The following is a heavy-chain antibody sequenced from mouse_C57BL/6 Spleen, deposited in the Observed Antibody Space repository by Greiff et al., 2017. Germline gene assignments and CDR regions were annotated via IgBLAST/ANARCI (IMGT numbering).Heavy chain of an antibody. J-gene: IGHJ4*01. CDR3: TGSNRGYAMDY. D-gene: IGHD2-5*01. V-gene: IGHV14-4*01. CDR2: IDPENGDT. Sequence: VQLQQSGAELVRPGASVKLSCTASGFNIKDDYMHWVKQRPEQGLEWIGWIDPENGDTEYASKFQGKATITADKSSNTAYLQLSSLTSEDTAVYYCTGSNRGYAMDYWGQGTSVTVSS. CDR1: GFNIKDDY.